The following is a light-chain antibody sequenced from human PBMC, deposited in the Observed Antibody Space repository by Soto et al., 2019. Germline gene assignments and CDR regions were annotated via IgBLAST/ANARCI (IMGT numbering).Light chain of an antibody. CDR2: GAS. CDR3: QQYHNWWT. J-gene: IGKJ1*01. V-gene: IGKV3D-15*01. CDR1: QSVSNN. Sequence: EIVMTQSPGTLSLSPGERATLSCRASQSVSNNYLAWYQQKPGQAPRLLIYGASNRATGIPDRFSGSGSGTEFTLTITSLQSEDFGVYHCQQYHNWWTFGQGTKVDIK.